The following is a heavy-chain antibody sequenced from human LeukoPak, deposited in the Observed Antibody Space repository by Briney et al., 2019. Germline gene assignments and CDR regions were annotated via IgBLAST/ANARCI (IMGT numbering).Heavy chain of an antibody. J-gene: IGHJ2*01. D-gene: IGHD6-19*01. CDR2: ISDSGANT. V-gene: IGHV3-23*01. CDR3: AKSMTLQWRGFFDL. CDR1: GFTFSTYA. Sequence: GGSLRLSCAASGFTFSTYAMSWVRQAPGKGLEWVPTISDSGANTYYADSVRGRFTISRDNSKNTLYLQKNSLRADDTAIYYCAKSMTLQWRGFFDLWGRGTHVTVSS.